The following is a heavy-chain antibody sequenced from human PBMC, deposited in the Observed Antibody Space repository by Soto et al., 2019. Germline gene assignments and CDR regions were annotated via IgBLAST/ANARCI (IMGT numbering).Heavy chain of an antibody. D-gene: IGHD5-12*01. CDR2: ISAYNGNT. CDR1: GYTFTSYG. J-gene: IGHJ6*02. CDR3: ARYSGYDYYYGMDV. V-gene: IGHV1-18*04. Sequence: GASVKVSCKASGYTFTSYGISWVRQAPGQGLEWMGRISAYNGNTNYAQKLQGRVTMTTDTSTSTAYMELRSLRSDDTAVYYCARYSGYDYYYGMDVWGQGTTVTVSS.